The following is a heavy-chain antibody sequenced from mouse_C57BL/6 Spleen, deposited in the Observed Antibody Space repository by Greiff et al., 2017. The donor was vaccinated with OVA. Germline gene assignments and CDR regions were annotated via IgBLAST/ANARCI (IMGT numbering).Heavy chain of an antibody. Sequence: QVQLKESGPELVKPGASVKISCKASGYAFSSSWMNWVKQRPGKGLEWIGRIYPGDGDTNYNGKFKGKATLTADKSSSTAYMQLSSLTSEDSAVYFCGYGIYFDYWGQGTTLTVSS. D-gene: IGHD2-1*01. CDR2: IYPGDGDT. CDR1: GYAFSSSW. CDR3: GYGIYFDY. V-gene: IGHV1-82*01. J-gene: IGHJ2*01.